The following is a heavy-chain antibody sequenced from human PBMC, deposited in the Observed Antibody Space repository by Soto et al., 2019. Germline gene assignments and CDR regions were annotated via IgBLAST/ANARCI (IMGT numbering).Heavy chain of an antibody. Sequence: QVQLVQSGAEVKKPGASVKVSCKASGYTFTSYAMHWVRQAPGQRLEWMGWINAGNGNTKYSQKFQGRVTITRDTPASTAYMELSSLRSEDTAVYYCARDLGWWPWDYWGQGTLVTVSS. CDR2: INAGNGNT. D-gene: IGHD2-15*01. J-gene: IGHJ4*02. CDR1: GYTFTSYA. CDR3: ARDLGWWPWDY. V-gene: IGHV1-3*01.